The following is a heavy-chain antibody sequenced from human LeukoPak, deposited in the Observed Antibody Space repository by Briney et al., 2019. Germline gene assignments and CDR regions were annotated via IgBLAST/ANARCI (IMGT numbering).Heavy chain of an antibody. V-gene: IGHV3-23*05. CDR1: GFTFSSYA. CDR3: ARAAYDSGGYTANYDF. J-gene: IGHJ4*02. CDR2: LYDSGDT. Sequence: PGGSLRLSCAASGFTFSSYAMSWVRQAPGKGLEYVSVLYDSGDTYYAESVKGRFTISRDNSKNTVYLQMNSLRVEDTAVYYCARAAYDSGGYTANYDFWGQGTLVTVSS. D-gene: IGHD3-22*01.